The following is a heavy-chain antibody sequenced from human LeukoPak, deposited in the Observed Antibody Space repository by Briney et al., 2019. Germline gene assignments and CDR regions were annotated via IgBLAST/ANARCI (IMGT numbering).Heavy chain of an antibody. Sequence: SETLSLTCSVSGYSISSGYYWGWIRQPPGKGLEWIGTIYHSGSTYYNPSLKSRVTISADTSKNQFSLKENSVTAADTAVYYCARVGIAFDSSGYYFDYWGQGTLVTVSS. CDR3: ARVGIAFDSSGYYFDY. CDR2: IYHSGST. V-gene: IGHV4-38-2*02. J-gene: IGHJ4*02. D-gene: IGHD3-22*01. CDR1: GYSISSGYY.